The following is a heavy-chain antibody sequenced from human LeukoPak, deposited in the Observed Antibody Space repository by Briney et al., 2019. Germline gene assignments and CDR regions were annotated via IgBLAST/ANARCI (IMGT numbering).Heavy chain of an antibody. CDR3: ARDEGSGDFWSGYYRGFDY. D-gene: IGHD3-3*01. CDR2: IIPIFGTA. V-gene: IGHV1-69*13. J-gene: IGHJ4*02. Sequence: SVKVSCKASGGTFTSYAISWVRQAPGQGLEWMGGIIPIFGTANYAQKFQGRVTITADESTSTAYMELSSLRSEDTAVYYCARDEGSGDFWSGYYRGFDYWGQGTLVTVSS. CDR1: GGTFTSYA.